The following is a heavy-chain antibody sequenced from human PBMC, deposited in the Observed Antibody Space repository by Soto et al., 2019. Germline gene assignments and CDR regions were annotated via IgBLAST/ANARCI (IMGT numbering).Heavy chain of an antibody. J-gene: IGHJ4*02. CDR3: AKASSHYGSGSYYTIDY. Sequence: QVQLVVSGGGVGQPGRSLRFSCAASGFTFSSYGMHWVRQAPGKGLEWVAVISNDGSNRYYADSVKGRFTISRDYSKNTVYLQMNSLRAEDTAVYHCAKASSHYGSGSYYTIDYWGQGTLVTVSS. CDR1: GFTFSSYG. V-gene: IGHV3-30*18. CDR2: ISNDGSNR. D-gene: IGHD3-10*01.